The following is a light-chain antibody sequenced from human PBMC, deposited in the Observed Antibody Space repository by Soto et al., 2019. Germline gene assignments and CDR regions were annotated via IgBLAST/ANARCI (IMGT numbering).Light chain of an antibody. CDR1: QSISSW. CDR3: QQYNNYSWT. CDR2: KAS. J-gene: IGKJ1*01. Sequence: DIQMTQSPSTLSASVGDRVTITCRASQSISSWLAWYQQKPGKAPKLLIYKASSLESGVPSRFSGSGSGTEFTLTISSLQPDDFAKYYCQQYNNYSWTFGQGTKVEIK. V-gene: IGKV1-5*03.